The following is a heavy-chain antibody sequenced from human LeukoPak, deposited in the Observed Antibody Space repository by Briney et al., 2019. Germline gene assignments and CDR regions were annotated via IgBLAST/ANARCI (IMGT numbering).Heavy chain of an antibody. CDR3: TTEPLGYCSSTSCYRKFYYYGMDV. D-gene: IGHD2-2*03. CDR1: GFTFSSYA. V-gene: IGHV3-30-3*01. CDR2: ISYDGSNK. J-gene: IGHJ6*02. Sequence: PGGSLRLSCAASGFTFSSYAMPWVRQAPGKGLEWVAVISYDGSNKYYADSVKGRFTISRDNSKNTLYLQMNSLKTEDTAVYYCTTEPLGYCSSTSCYRKFYYYGMDVWGQGTTVTVSS.